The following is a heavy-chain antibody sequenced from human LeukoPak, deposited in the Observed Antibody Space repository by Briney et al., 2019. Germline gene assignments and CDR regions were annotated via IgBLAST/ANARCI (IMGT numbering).Heavy chain of an antibody. CDR3: AKVRTGHYFDY. CDR1: GFTFSSYA. D-gene: IGHD3/OR15-3a*01. J-gene: IGHJ4*02. Sequence: PGGSLRLSCAASGFTFSSYAMSWVRQAPGKGLEWVSSVSGSGTSTHYADSVKGRFTITRDNSKDTVDLQMNSLRAEDTAVYYCAKVRTGHYFDYWGQGTLVTVSS. V-gene: IGHV3-23*01. CDR2: VSGSGTST.